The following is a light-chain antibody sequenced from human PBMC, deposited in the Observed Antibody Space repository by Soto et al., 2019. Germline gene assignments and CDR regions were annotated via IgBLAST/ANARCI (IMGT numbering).Light chain of an antibody. CDR3: QQYGNTPLFS. CDR1: QSVGSNS. Sequence: EIVLTQSPGTLSSSLGERATLSCRASQSVGSNSLAWYQQKPGQAPRLLIYGASNRATGIPDRFSGSGSGTDFTLTINRLEAEYFAVYYCQQYGNTPLFSFGPGTKVDIK. J-gene: IGKJ3*01. CDR2: GAS. V-gene: IGKV3-20*01.